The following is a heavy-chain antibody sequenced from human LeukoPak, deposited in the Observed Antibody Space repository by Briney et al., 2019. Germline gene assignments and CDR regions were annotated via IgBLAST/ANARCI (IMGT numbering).Heavy chain of an antibody. J-gene: IGHJ6*02. Sequence: ASVKVSCKASGYTFINYGINWVRQAPGQGLEWMGWISAYNGNTNYAQSLQGRVTMTTDTSTSTVYMEMRSLTSDDTAVYYCASTLRIAVAGDYYYYGMDVWGQGTTVTVSS. CDR2: ISAYNGNT. V-gene: IGHV1-18*01. D-gene: IGHD6-19*01. CDR3: ASTLRIAVAGDYYYYGMDV. CDR1: GYTFINYG.